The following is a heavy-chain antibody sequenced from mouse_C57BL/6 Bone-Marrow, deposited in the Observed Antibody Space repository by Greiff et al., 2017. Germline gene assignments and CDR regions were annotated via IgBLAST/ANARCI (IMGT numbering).Heavy chain of an antibody. CDR3: TRWRYGSGWFAY. J-gene: IGHJ3*01. CDR1: GYTFTDYE. V-gene: IGHV1-15*01. D-gene: IGHD1-1*01. Sequence: QVQLQQSGAELVRPGASVTLSCKASGYTFTDYEMHWVKQTPVHGLEWIGAIDPETGGTAYNQKFKGKAILTADKSSSTAYMELRSLTSEDSAVYYCTRWRYGSGWFAYWGQGTLVTVSA. CDR2: IDPETGGT.